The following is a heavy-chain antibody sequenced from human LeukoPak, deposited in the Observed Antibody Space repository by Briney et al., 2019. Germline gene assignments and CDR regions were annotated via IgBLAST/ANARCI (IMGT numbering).Heavy chain of an antibody. Sequence: SETLSLTCAVYGGSFSGYYWGWIRQPPGKGLEWIGSIYYSGSTYYNPSLKSRVTISVDTSKNQFSLKLSSVTAADTAVYYCARVPINVVAVAAPGYFDIWGQGTMVTVSS. V-gene: IGHV4-34*01. CDR1: GGSFSGYY. J-gene: IGHJ3*02. CDR3: ARVPINVVAVAAPGYFDI. D-gene: IGHD6-19*01. CDR2: IYYSGST.